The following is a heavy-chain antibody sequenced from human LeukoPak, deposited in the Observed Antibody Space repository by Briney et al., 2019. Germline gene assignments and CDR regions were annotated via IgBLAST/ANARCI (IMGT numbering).Heavy chain of an antibody. D-gene: IGHD3-10*01. CDR3: VSYYHGSGSYYNDAFDV. V-gene: IGHV3-30*02. CDR2: IRHDGSSK. CDR1: GFSFSTYG. Sequence: GGSLRLSCVASGFSFSTYGMHWVRQAPGKGLEWVAFIRHDGSSKYYADSVKGRFTISRDSSKDTLYLQMNSLRTGDTAVYYCVSYYHGSGSYYNDAFDVWGQGTMVTVSS. J-gene: IGHJ3*01.